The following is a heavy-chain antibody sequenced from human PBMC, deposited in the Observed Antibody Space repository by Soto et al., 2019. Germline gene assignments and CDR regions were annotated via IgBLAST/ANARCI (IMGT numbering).Heavy chain of an antibody. CDR1: GGSISSYY. CDR3: ARAPERDRFAFDI. CDR2: IYYSGST. V-gene: IGHV4-59*08. Sequence: SETLSLTCTVSGGSISSYYWSWIRQPPGKGLEWIGYIYYSGSTNYNPSLKSRVTISVDTSKNQFSLKLSSVTAADTAVYYCARAPERDRFAFDIWGQGTMVTVSS. J-gene: IGHJ3*02.